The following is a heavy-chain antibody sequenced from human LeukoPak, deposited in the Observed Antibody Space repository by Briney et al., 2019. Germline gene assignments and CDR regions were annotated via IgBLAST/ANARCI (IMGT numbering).Heavy chain of an antibody. J-gene: IGHJ3*02. Sequence: GASVKVSCKASGGTFSSYAISWVRQAPGQGPEWMGGIIPIFGTANYAQKFQGRVTITADESTSTAYMELSSLRSEDTAVYYCARDLSIWQQLVHGTGAFDIWGQGTMVTVSS. CDR1: GGTFSSYA. CDR2: IIPIFGTA. CDR3: ARDLSIWQQLVHGTGAFDI. V-gene: IGHV1-69*13. D-gene: IGHD6-13*01.